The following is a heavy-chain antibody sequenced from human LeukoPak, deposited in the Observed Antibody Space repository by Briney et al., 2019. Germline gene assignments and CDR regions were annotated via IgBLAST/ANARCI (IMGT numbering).Heavy chain of an antibody. CDR1: GFTFSDYY. CDR2: ISSSGSTI. D-gene: IGHD3-22*01. V-gene: IGHV3-11*04. J-gene: IGHJ4*02. CDR3: ARVSDDSSGYYPVDY. Sequence: GGSLRLSCAASGFTFSDYYMSWIRQAPGKGLEWVSYISSSGSTIYYADSVEGRFTISRDNAKNSLYLQMNSLRAEDTAVYYCARVSDDSSGYYPVDYWGQGTLVTVSS.